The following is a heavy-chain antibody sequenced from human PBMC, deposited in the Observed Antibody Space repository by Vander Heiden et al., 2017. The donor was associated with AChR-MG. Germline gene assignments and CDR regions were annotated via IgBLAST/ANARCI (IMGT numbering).Heavy chain of an antibody. CDR2: IYHSGST. Sequence: QVQLQESGPGLVKPSETLSLTCAVSGYSISRGYYWGWIRQPPGKGLEWIGSIYHSGSTYYNPSLKSRVTISVDTSKNQFSLKLSSVTAADTAVYYCATLGYCSGGSCNNQDNDAFDIWGQGTMVTVSS. J-gene: IGHJ3*02. CDR3: ATLGYCSGGSCNNQDNDAFDI. V-gene: IGHV4-38-2*01. CDR1: GYSISRGYY. D-gene: IGHD2-15*01.